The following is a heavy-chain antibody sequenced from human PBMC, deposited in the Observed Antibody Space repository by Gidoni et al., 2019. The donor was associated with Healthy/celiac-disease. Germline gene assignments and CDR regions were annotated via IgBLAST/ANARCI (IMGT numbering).Heavy chain of an antibody. CDR1: GFTFSSYW. CDR3: ARVYSGRENWFDP. J-gene: IGHJ5*02. D-gene: IGHD1-26*01. V-gene: IGHV3-7*01. CDR2: IKQDGSEK. Sequence: EVQLVESGGGLVQPGGSLRLPCAASGFTFSSYWLSWVRQAPGKGLEWVANIKQDGSEKYYVDPVKGRFTISRDNAKNSLYLQMNSLRAEDTAVYYCARVYSGRENWFDPWGQGTLVTVSS.